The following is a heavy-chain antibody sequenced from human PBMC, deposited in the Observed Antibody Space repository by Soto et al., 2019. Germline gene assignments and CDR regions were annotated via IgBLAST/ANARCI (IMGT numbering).Heavy chain of an antibody. J-gene: IGHJ6*02. CDR3: ARDLWGYCGTDCYPLDV. V-gene: IGHV4-59*01. Sequence: SETLSLTCTVSCGSISSYYWSWIRQPPGKGLEWIGYMYNTGSTVYNPSLKSRVTISVDTSKNQFSLKLNAVTAADTAVYYCARDLWGYCGTDCYPLDVWGQGTTVT. CDR1: CGSISSYY. CDR2: MYNTGST. D-gene: IGHD2-21*02.